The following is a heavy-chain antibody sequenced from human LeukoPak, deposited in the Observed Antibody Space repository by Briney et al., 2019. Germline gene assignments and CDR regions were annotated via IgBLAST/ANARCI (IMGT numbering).Heavy chain of an antibody. J-gene: IGHJ6*02. CDR3: ARDRTPDRGDDVAGGTDDYYYYYYVMDV. CDR1: GFTFSSYS. Sequence: GGSLRLSCAASGFTFSSYSMNWVRQAPGKGLEWVSFISSSSSYIYYADSVKGRFTISRDNAQNSLYLQMISLRADDTAVYYCARDRTPDRGDDVAGGTDDYYYYYYVMDVWGQGTTVTVSS. CDR2: ISSSSSYI. V-gene: IGHV3-21*01. D-gene: IGHD6-19*01.